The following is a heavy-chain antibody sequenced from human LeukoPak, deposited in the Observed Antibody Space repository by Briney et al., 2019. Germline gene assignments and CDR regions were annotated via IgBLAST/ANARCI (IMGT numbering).Heavy chain of an antibody. J-gene: IGHJ5*02. V-gene: IGHV4-34*01. D-gene: IGHD3-10*01. Sequence: SETLSLTCAVYGGSFSGYYWSWIRQPPGKGLEWIGEINHSGSTNYNPSLKSRVTISVDTSKNQFSLKLSSVTAADTAVYYCARDGWADNWFDPWGQGTLVTVSS. CDR1: GGSFSGYY. CDR2: INHSGST. CDR3: ARDGWADNWFDP.